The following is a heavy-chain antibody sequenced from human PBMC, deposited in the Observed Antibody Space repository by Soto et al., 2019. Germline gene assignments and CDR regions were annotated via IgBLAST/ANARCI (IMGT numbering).Heavy chain of an antibody. J-gene: IGHJ4*02. CDR3: ARVSPPPDY. V-gene: IGHV3-11*01. Sequence: QVQLVESGGGLVKPGGSLRLSCAASGFTFSDYYMSWIRQAPGKGLEWVSYISTSGSTINYAGSVKGRLTISRDNAKNSLYLQINSRTAEDTAVNYSARVSPPPDYWGQGTLVTVSS. CDR1: GFTFSDYY. CDR2: ISTSGSTI.